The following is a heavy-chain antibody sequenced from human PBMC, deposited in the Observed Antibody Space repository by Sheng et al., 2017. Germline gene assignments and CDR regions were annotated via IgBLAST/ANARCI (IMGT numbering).Heavy chain of an antibody. CDR3: AGASETPSKYPDYYFDY. J-gene: IGHJ4*02. V-gene: IGHV3-21*01. Sequence: EVQVVESGGGLVKPGESLRLSCTTSGFTFSKYNMNWVRKVPGKGLEWVSSISSSRAYRYYRDSVQGRFTISRDNAKNSVHLEMNNLRDDDAGVYYCAGASETPSKYPDYYFDYWGQGTLVAVSS. CDR2: ISSSRAYR. D-gene: IGHD2-21*02. CDR1: GFTFSKYN.